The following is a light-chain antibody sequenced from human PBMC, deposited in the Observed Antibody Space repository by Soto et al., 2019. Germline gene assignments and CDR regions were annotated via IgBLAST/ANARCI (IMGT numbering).Light chain of an antibody. CDR2: GAS. CDR1: QSVSSY. J-gene: IGKJ1*01. V-gene: IGKV3-20*01. CDR3: QQYGNSPRP. Sequence: VLTQSLATLSLTPGERATLSCRASQSVSSYLAWYQQKPGQAPSLLIHGASSRVTGIPERFSGSGSGTDFTLTISRLEPEDFAVYFCQQYGNSPRPFGQGTKVDI.